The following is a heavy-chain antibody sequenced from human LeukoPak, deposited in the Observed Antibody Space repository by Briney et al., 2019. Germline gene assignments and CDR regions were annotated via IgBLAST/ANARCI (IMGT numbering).Heavy chain of an antibody. CDR3: ARRRSPSNGDWFDP. Sequence: ESGPTLVNPTQTLTLTCTFSGFSLSTSGVAVGWFRQPPGGALEWPALIYWNGGKYYSPSLKSRLTIAEDTSKNQVVLTMTNMDPVDTATFYCARRRSPSNGDWFDPWGQGTLVTVSS. CDR2: IYWNGGK. D-gene: IGHD4-17*01. J-gene: IGHJ5*02. CDR1: GFSLSTSGVA. V-gene: IGHV2-5*01.